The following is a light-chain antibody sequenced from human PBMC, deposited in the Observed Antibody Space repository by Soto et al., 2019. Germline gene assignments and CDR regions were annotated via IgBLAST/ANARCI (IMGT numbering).Light chain of an antibody. J-gene: IGKJ2*01. CDR1: QSVSSSSY. Sequence: EIVLTQSPGTLSLSPGERATLSCRASQSVSSSSYLAWYQQKPGQAPRLLIYGASSRATGIPDRFSGSGSGTDFTLSISRLEPEDCAVYYCQQYGSSPSYTFGQGTKLEIK. CDR3: QQYGSSPSYT. V-gene: IGKV3-20*01. CDR2: GAS.